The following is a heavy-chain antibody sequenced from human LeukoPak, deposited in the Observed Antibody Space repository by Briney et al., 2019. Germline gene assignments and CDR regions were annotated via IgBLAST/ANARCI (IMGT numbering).Heavy chain of an antibody. Sequence: ASVKVSCKVSGYSLTELSMQWVRQAPGKGLEWVGGFDPEDGETIYAEKFQGRVTMTEDTSTDTAYMELSSLRSEDTAVYYCAADRADFDSSGYALDYWGQGALVTVSS. V-gene: IGHV1-24*01. J-gene: IGHJ4*02. CDR2: FDPEDGET. D-gene: IGHD3-22*01. CDR1: GYSLTELS. CDR3: AADRADFDSSGYALDY.